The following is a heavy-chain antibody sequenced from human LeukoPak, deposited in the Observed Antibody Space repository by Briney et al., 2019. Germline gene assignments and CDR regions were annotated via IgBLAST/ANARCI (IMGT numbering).Heavy chain of an antibody. Sequence: ASVKVSCKASGYTFTGYYTHWVRQAPGQGLEWMGWINPNSGGTNYAQKFQGRVTMTRDTSISTAYMELSGLRSDDTAVYYCARDKSSANWLDSWGQGTLVTVSS. V-gene: IGHV1-2*02. D-gene: IGHD3-10*01. CDR1: GYTFTGYY. CDR2: INPNSGGT. J-gene: IGHJ5*01. CDR3: ARDKSSANWLDS.